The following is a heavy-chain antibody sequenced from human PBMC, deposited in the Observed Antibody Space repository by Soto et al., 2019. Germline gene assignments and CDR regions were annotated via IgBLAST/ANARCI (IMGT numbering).Heavy chain of an antibody. CDR1: GGSFSGYY. V-gene: IGHV4-34*01. Sequence: PSETLSLTCAVYGGSFSGYYWSWIRQPPGKGLEWIGEINHSGSTNYNPSLKSRVTISVGTSKNQFSLKLSSVTAADTAVYYCASRQLTYSSGWNNWFDPWGQGTLVTVYS. J-gene: IGHJ5*02. CDR2: INHSGST. CDR3: ASRQLTYSSGWNNWFDP. D-gene: IGHD6-19*01.